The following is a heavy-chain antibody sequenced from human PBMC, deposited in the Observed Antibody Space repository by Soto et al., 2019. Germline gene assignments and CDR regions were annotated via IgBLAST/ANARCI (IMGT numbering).Heavy chain of an antibody. D-gene: IGHD1-1*01. Sequence: SVKVSCKVSGGTFGSYAISWVRQAPGQGLEWLGGIIYIFGTAMYAQKFQGRVTIIADESASTAYMELSSLRSDDTAVYYCARGGKERFRGSGMDVWGQGTTVTVSS. J-gene: IGHJ6*02. V-gene: IGHV1-69*13. CDR3: ARGGKERFRGSGMDV. CDR2: IIYIFGTA. CDR1: GGTFGSYA.